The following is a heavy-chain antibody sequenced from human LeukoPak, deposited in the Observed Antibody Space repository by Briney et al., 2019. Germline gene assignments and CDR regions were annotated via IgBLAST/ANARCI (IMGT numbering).Heavy chain of an antibody. V-gene: IGHV3-7*04. Sequence: GGSLRLYCEASAFIFSGHWLNWVRQTPGKGLEWVASIKEDGSERQYVDSVKGRFTISRDNAKNTLYLQMDSLRAEDTAVYYCARGVWWLNWGQGTLVTVSS. CDR1: AFIFSGHW. CDR2: IKEDGSER. D-gene: IGHD5-12*01. CDR3: ARGVWWLN. J-gene: IGHJ4*02.